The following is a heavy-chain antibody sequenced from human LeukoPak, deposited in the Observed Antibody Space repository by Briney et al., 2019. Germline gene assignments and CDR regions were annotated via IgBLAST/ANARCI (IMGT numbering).Heavy chain of an antibody. CDR2: IYYSGST. Sequence: SETLSLTCTVSGGXISNYYWSWIRQPPGKGLEWIGYIYYSGSTNYNPSLRSRVTISVDTSKNQFSLKLTSVTAADTAVYFCAREGYCTNGVCPNWFDPWGRGTLVTVSS. CDR3: AREGYCTNGVCPNWFDP. CDR1: GGXISNYY. V-gene: IGHV4-59*01. D-gene: IGHD2-8*01. J-gene: IGHJ5*02.